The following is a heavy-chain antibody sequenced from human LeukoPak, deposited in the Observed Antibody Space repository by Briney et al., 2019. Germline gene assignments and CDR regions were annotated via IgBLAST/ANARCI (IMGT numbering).Heavy chain of an antibody. CDR2: ISSSSSYI. Sequence: GGSLRLSWAASGFTFSSYIMNWVRQAPGKGLEWVSSISSSSSYIYYADSVKGRFTISRDNAKNSLYLQMNSLRAEDTAVYYCARDDYGDYVDYWGQGTLVTVSS. J-gene: IGHJ4*02. V-gene: IGHV3-21*01. D-gene: IGHD4-17*01. CDR3: ARDDYGDYVDY. CDR1: GFTFSSYI.